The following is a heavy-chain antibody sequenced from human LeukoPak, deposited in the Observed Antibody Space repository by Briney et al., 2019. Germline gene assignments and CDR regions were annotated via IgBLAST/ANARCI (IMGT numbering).Heavy chain of an antibody. D-gene: IGHD2-15*01. V-gene: IGHV3-7*03. CDR3: AFDCSGGSCYIN. CDR1: GFTFSSYW. CDR2: IKQDGSEK. J-gene: IGHJ4*02. Sequence: AGGSLRLSCAASGFTFSSYWMSGVRQAPGKGREWVANIKQDGSEKYYVDAVKGRFTISRDNAKNSLYLQMNSLRAEDTAVYYCAFDCSGGSCYINWGEGTLVTVSS.